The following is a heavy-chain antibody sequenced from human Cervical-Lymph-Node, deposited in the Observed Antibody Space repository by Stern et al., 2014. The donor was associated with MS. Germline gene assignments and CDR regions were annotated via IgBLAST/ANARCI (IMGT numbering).Heavy chain of an antibody. D-gene: IGHD6-13*01. J-gene: IGHJ3*02. CDR3: ARMMQHLAGDAFDI. V-gene: IGHV2-26*01. CDR2: SLSNDEK. CDR1: GFSLTNARMG. Sequence: ESGPVLVKPTETLTLTCTVSGFSLTNARMGVSWIRQPPGKALEWLAHSLSNDEKSYSTYLKGRLTISKDTSKSQVVLTMTNMDPVDTATYYCARMMQHLAGDAFDIWGQGTVVTVSS.